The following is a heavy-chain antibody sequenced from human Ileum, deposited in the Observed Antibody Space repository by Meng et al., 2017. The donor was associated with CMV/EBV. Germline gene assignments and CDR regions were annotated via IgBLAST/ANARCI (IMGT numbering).Heavy chain of an antibody. D-gene: IGHD2-15*01. J-gene: IGHJ5*02. Sequence: EVHLVESGGDLVQPGGSLILSCVASGFTFSNPWMHWVRQGPGKGLEWLSHINIDGKTIKYADSVKGRFTISRDNAKNTLYLQMNSLRGEDTAVYYCGRLTPDWGFDPWGQGTLVTVSS. CDR1: GFTFSNPW. CDR3: GRLTPDWGFDP. V-gene: IGHV3-74*01. CDR2: INIDGKTI.